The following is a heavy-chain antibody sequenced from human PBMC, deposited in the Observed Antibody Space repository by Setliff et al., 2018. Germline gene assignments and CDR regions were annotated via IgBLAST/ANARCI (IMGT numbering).Heavy chain of an antibody. CDR2: ISGGGGNT. Sequence: GGSLRLSCAVSGFTLSTYAMTWVRQAPGKGLEWVSAISGGGGNTFYADSVQGRFTISRDNSKNTLYPQMTNLRAEDTAVYYFAKDRASGDSVYYFDYWGQGTLVTVSS. J-gene: IGHJ4*02. CDR3: AKDRASGDSVYYFDY. V-gene: IGHV3-23*01. D-gene: IGHD2-21*02. CDR1: GFTLSTYA.